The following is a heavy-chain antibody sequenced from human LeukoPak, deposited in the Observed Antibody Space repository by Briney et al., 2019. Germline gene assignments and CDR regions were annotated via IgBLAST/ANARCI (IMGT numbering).Heavy chain of an antibody. CDR3: AREPGITMVRGVIPRLDYWYFDL. V-gene: IGHV4-4*02. J-gene: IGHJ2*01. CDR2: IYHSGST. D-gene: IGHD3-10*01. CDR1: GGSISSSNW. Sequence: PSGTLSLTCAVSGGSISSSNWWSWVRQPPGKGLEWIGEIYHSGSTNYNPSLKSRVTISVDKSKNQFSLKLSSVTAADTAVYYCAREPGITMVRGVIPRLDYWYFDLWGRGTLVTVSS.